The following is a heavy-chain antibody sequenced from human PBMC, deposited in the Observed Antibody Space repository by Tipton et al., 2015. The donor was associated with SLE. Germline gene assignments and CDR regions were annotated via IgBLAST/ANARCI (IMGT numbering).Heavy chain of an antibody. V-gene: IGHV1-69*05. CDR2: IIPIFGTA. Sequence: QSGPEVKKPGSSEKVSCKASGGTFSSYAISWVRQAPGQGLEWMGGIIPIFGTANYAQKFQGRVTITTDESTSTAYMELSSLRSEDTAVYYCAKPNSSSWGAEYLQHWCQGTLVTVSS. CDR3: AKPNSSSWGAEYLQH. J-gene: IGHJ1*01. CDR1: GGTFSSYA. D-gene: IGHD6-13*01.